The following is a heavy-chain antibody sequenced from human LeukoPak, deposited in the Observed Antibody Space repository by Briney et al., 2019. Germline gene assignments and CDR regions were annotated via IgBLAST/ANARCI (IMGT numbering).Heavy chain of an antibody. CDR1: GYTFTSYG. J-gene: IGHJ4*02. CDR2: ISAYNGNT. CDR3: AREYYDSSGYYYVGDY. V-gene: IGHV1-18*01. Sequence: ASVKVSCKASGYTFTSYGISWVRQAPGQGLEWMGWISAYNGNTNYAQKLQDRVTMTTDTSTSTAYMELRSLRSDDTAVYYCAREYYDSSGYYYVGDYWGQGTLVTVSS. D-gene: IGHD3-22*01.